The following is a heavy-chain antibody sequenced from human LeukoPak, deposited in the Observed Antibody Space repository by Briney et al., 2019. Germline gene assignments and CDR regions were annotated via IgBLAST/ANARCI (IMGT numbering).Heavy chain of an antibody. CDR1: GYSFTSYW. D-gene: IGHD2-2*01. Sequence: GESLKISCKGSGYSFTSYWIGWVRQMPGKGLEWMGIIYPGDSDNRYSPSFQGQVTISAGKSISPAYLQWSSLKASDTAMYYCARLLGYCSSTSCSRTGAFDIWGQGTMVTVSS. CDR2: IYPGDSDN. V-gene: IGHV5-51*01. J-gene: IGHJ3*02. CDR3: ARLLGYCSSTSCSRTGAFDI.